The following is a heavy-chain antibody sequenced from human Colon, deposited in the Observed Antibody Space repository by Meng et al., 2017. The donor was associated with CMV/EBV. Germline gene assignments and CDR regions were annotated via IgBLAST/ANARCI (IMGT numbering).Heavy chain of an antibody. J-gene: IGHJ6*02. CDR1: GFTVNNYW. CDR3: VRDRDYCNGTSCEKTHYYYYGIDV. V-gene: IGHV3-74*01. CDR2: INSDGSRP. Sequence: GESLKISCAASGFTVNNYWMHWVRQAPGKGLVWVSRINSDGSRPSYARSVKGRFTISRDNAKNTLYLQMNSLRAEDTAVYYCVRDRDYCNGTSCEKTHYYYYGIDVWGQGTTVTVSS. D-gene: IGHD2-2*01.